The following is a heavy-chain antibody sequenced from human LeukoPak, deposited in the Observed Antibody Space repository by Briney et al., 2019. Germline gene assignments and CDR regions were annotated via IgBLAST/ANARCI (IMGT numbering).Heavy chain of an antibody. Sequence: GGSLRLSCAASGFTFSSYAMHWVRQAPGKGLEWVAVISYDGSNKYYADSVKGRFTISRDNSKNTLYLQMNSLRAEDTAVYYCARSGRDGYNYFFALVSYYFDYWGQGTLVTVSS. CDR1: GFTFSSYA. V-gene: IGHV3-30*04. J-gene: IGHJ4*02. CDR3: ARSGRDGYNYFFALVSYYFDY. D-gene: IGHD5-24*01. CDR2: ISYDGSNK.